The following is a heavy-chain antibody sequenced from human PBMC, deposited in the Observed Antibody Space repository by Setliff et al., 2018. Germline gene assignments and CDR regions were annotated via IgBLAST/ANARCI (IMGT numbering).Heavy chain of an antibody. V-gene: IGHV4-59*08. CDR3: ARGTTNLNYYYYMDV. Sequence: SETLSLTCTVSGGSISSSYWSWIRQPPGKGLEWIGYFYHSGSMNYSPSLKGRVTMSVDTSNNQLSLKLTSVSAADTAVYYCARGTTNLNYYYYMDVWGKGTTVTVS. J-gene: IGHJ6*03. D-gene: IGHD4-4*01. CDR1: GGSISSSY. CDR2: FYHSGSM.